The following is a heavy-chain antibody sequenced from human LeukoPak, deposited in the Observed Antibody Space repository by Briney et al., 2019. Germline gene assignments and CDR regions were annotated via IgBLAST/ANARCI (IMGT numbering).Heavy chain of an antibody. CDR1: GGSFSGYY. Sequence: SETLSLTCAVYGGSFSGYYWSWIRQPPGKGLEWIGEINHSGSTNYNPSLKSRVTISVDTSKNQFSLKLSPVTAADTAVYYCASLRDSSGYYIVDYWGQGTLVTVSS. D-gene: IGHD3-22*01. CDR3: ASLRDSSGYYIVDY. J-gene: IGHJ4*02. CDR2: INHSGST. V-gene: IGHV4-34*01.